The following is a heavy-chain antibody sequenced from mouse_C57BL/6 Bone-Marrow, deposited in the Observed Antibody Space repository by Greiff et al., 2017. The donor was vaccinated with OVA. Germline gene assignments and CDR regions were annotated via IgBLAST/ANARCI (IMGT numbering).Heavy chain of an antibody. J-gene: IGHJ3*01. V-gene: IGHV2-6*03. CDR2: IWSDGST. CDR3: ARPPYDYDGPWFAY. D-gene: IGHD2-4*01. CDR1: GFSLTSYG. Sequence: VQLQQSGPGLVAPSQSLSITCTVSGFSLTSYGVHWVRQPPGKGLEWLVVIWSDGSTTYNSALKSRLSISKDNSKSQVFLKMNSLQTDDTAMYYCARPPYDYDGPWFAYWGQGTLVTVSA.